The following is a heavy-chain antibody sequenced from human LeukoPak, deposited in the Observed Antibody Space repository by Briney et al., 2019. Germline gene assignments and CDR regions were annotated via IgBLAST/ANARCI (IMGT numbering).Heavy chain of an antibody. V-gene: IGHV3-53*01. Sequence: QLGGSLRLSCAASGFTFSNYAIHWVRQAPGKGLEWVSFIYSGGSTHYSDSVKGRFTISRDNSKNTLYLQMNSLRAEDTAVYYCARRAGAYSHPYDYWGQGTLVTVSS. CDR3: ARRAGAYSHPYDY. CDR2: IYSGGST. D-gene: IGHD4/OR15-4a*01. J-gene: IGHJ4*02. CDR1: GFTFSNYA.